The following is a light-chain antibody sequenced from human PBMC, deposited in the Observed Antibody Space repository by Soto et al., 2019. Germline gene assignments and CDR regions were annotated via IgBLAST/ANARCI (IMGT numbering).Light chain of an antibody. Sequence: EIVMTQSPATLSVSPGERTTLSCRASQSVGNNLAWYQQKPGQAPRLLIYGAYTRATGIPARFSGSGSGTDFTLTISSLQSEDFVVYYCQHYNDWHPKTFGQGTKVEMK. V-gene: IGKV3-15*01. J-gene: IGKJ1*01. CDR3: QHYNDWHPKT. CDR2: GAY. CDR1: QSVGNN.